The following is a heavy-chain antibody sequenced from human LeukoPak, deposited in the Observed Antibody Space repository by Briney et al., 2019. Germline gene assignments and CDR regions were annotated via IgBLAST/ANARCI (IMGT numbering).Heavy chain of an antibody. J-gene: IGHJ4*02. CDR3: ARGSRLYYYDSSGYYYFAY. CDR2: IIPIFGTA. V-gene: IGHV1-69*13. CDR1: GGTFSSYA. Sequence: GASVKVSCKASGGTFSSYAISWVRQAPGQGLEWMGGIIPIFGTANYAQKFQGRVTITADESTSTAYMELSSLRSEDTAVYYCARGSRLYYYDSSGYYYFAYWGQGTLVTVSS. D-gene: IGHD3-22*01.